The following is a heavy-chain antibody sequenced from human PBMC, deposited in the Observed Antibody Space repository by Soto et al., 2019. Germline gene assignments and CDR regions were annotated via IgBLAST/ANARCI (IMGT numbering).Heavy chain of an antibody. D-gene: IGHD4-4*01. CDR2: ISGSGGST. CDR3: AKQRRVTVTTGGDAFDI. J-gene: IGHJ3*02. Sequence: EVQLLESGGGLVQPGGSLRLSCAASGFTFSSYAMSWVRQAPGKGLEWVSAISGSGGSTYYADSVKGRFTISRDNSKHTLYLQMNSLRAEDTAVYYCAKQRRVTVTTGGDAFDIWGQGTMVTVSS. CDR1: GFTFSSYA. V-gene: IGHV3-23*01.